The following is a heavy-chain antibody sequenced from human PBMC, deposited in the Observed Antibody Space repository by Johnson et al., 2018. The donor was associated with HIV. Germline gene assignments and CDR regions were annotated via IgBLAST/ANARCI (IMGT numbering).Heavy chain of an antibody. CDR3: ARDISYDSSASQGAFDI. CDR2: INWNGGST. J-gene: IGHJ3*02. Sequence: MLLVESGGGVVRPGGSLRLSCAASGFTFDDYGMSWVRQPPGKGLEWVSGINWNGGSTGYADSVKGRLTISRDNAKNSLYLQMNSLRAEDTALYYCARDISYDSSASQGAFDIWGQGTMVTVSS. V-gene: IGHV3-20*04. D-gene: IGHD3-22*01. CDR1: GFTFDDYG.